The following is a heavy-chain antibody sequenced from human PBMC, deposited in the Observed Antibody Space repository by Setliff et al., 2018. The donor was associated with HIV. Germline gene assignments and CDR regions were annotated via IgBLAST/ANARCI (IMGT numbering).Heavy chain of an antibody. V-gene: IGHV3-48*01. D-gene: IGHD7-27*01. CDR2: ISGDTRII. CDR1: GFTFSSYS. CDR3: ARDLNWGFDY. J-gene: IGHJ4*02. Sequence: PGGSLRLSCAASGFTFSSYSMNWVRQAPGKGLEWVSYISGDTRIINYADSVKGRFTISRDNAKNSLYLQMNSLRVEDTALYYCARDLNWGFDYWGQGTLVPVSS.